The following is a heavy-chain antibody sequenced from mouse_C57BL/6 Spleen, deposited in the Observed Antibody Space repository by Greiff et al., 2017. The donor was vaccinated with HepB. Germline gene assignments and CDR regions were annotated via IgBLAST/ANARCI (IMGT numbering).Heavy chain of an antibody. J-gene: IGHJ4*01. CDR2: IYPGSGST. CDR3: AKKSDYYGRGTYAMDY. D-gene: IGHD1-1*01. CDR1: GYTFTSYW. Sequence: QVQLQQPGAELVKPGASVKMSCKASGYTFTSYWITWVKQRPGQGLEWIGDIYPGSGSTNNNEKFKSKATLTVDTSSSTAYMQLSSLTSEDSAVYYCAKKSDYYGRGTYAMDYWGQGTSVTVSS. V-gene: IGHV1-55*01.